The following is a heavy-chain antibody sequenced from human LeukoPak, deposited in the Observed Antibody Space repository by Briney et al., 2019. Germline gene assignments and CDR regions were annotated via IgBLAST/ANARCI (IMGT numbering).Heavy chain of an antibody. CDR2: ISYDGSNK. J-gene: IGHJ4*01. Sequence: GRSLRLSWAASGFTFSSYGMHWVRQAPGKGLEWVAVISYDGSNKYYADSVKGRFTISRDNSKNTLYLQMNSLRAEDTAVYYCAKDSLDYWGHGTLVTVSS. V-gene: IGHV3-30*18. CDR1: GFTFSSYG. CDR3: AKDSLDY.